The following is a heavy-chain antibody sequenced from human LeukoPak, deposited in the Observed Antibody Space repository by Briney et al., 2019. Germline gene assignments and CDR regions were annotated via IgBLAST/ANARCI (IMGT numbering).Heavy chain of an antibody. J-gene: IGHJ6*03. Sequence: ASVKVSCKASGYTFTGYYMHWVRQAPGQGLEWMGRIHPNSGGTNYAQKFQGRVTMTRDTSISTAYMELSRLRSDDTAVYYCARNDRIAAAGNYYYYMDVWGKGTTVTVSS. CDR3: ARNDRIAAAGNYYYYMDV. CDR2: IHPNSGGT. D-gene: IGHD6-13*01. V-gene: IGHV1-2*06. CDR1: GYTFTGYY.